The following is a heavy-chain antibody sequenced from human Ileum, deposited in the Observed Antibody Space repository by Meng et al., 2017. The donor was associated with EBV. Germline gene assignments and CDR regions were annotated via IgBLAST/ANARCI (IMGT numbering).Heavy chain of an antibody. V-gene: IGHV4-59*08. D-gene: IGHD2-15*01. J-gene: IGHJ4*02. CDR2: IYYSGST. CDR3: ARGGWSLDY. Sequence: QAEPQVSGPGMVKPSETLSLPCTVSGGSISSYYWSWIRQPPGKGLEWIGYIYYSGSTNYNPSLKSRVTISVDTSKNQFSLNLSSVTAADTAVYYCARGGWSLDYWGQGTLVTVSS. CDR1: GGSISSYY.